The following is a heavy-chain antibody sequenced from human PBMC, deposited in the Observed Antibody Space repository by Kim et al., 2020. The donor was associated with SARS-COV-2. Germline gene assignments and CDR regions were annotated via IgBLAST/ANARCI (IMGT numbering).Heavy chain of an antibody. Sequence: ASVKVSCKVSGYTLTELSMHWVRQAPGKGLEWMGGFDPEDGETIYAQKFQGRVTMTEDTSTDTAYMELSSLRSEDTAVYYCATGQAYNWNYNFDYWGQGTLVTVSS. J-gene: IGHJ4*02. CDR3: ATGQAYNWNYNFDY. CDR2: FDPEDGET. CDR1: GYTLTELS. D-gene: IGHD1-7*01. V-gene: IGHV1-24*01.